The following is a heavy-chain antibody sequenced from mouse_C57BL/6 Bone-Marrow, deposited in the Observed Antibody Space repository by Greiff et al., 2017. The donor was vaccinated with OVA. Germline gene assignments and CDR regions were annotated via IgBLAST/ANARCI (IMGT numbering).Heavy chain of an antibody. J-gene: IGHJ2*01. Sequence: QVQLQQPGTELVKPGASVKLSCKASGYTFTGYWMHWVKQRPGQGLEWIGNINPSNGGTNYNEKFKSKATLTVDKSSSTAYMQLSSLTSDDSAVYYCARRFNTTVEYYFDYWGQGTTLTVSS. CDR3: ARRFNTTVEYYFDY. CDR1: GYTFTGYW. V-gene: IGHV1-53*01. D-gene: IGHD1-1*01. CDR2: INPSNGGT.